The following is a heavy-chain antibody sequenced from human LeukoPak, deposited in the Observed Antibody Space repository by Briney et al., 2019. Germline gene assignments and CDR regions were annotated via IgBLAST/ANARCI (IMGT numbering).Heavy chain of an antibody. CDR2: INHSGST. J-gene: IGHJ4*02. CDR1: GGSFSGYY. V-gene: IGHV4-34*01. CDR3: ARVGGIAAVDY. Sequence: SETLSLTCAVYGGSFSGYYWSWIRSPPGKGLEWIGEINHSGSTNYNPSLKSRVTISVDTSKNQFSLKLSSVTAADTAVYYCARVGGIAAVDYWGQGTLVTVSS. D-gene: IGHD6-13*01.